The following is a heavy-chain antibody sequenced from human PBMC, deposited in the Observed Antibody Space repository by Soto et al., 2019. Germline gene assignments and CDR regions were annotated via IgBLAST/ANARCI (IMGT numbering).Heavy chain of an antibody. V-gene: IGHV1-2*04. CDR1: GYTFTGYY. D-gene: IGHD6-19*01. CDR3: ARGGEQWLAYGMDV. CDR2: INPNSGGT. Sequence: QVQLVQSGAEVKKPGASVKVSCKASGYTFTGYYMHWVRQAPGQGLEWMGWINPNSGGTNYAQQFQGWVTMTRDTSISTAYMELSRLRSDDTAVYYCARGGEQWLAYGMDVWGQGTTVTVYS. J-gene: IGHJ6*02.